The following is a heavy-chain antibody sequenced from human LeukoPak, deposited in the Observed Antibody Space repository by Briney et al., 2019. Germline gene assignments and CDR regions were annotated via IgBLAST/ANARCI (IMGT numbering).Heavy chain of an antibody. J-gene: IGHJ4*02. Sequence: SETLSLTCTVSGGSISTSNYYWSWIRQPAGKGLEWIGRIYSSGYTNYNPSLKSRVTISVHTPENQFSLRLSSVTAADTAVYYCARDYYGSGSYVFDSWGQGTLVTVSS. CDR1: GGSISTSNYY. CDR3: ARDYYGSGSYVFDS. V-gene: IGHV4-61*02. D-gene: IGHD3-10*01. CDR2: IYSSGYT.